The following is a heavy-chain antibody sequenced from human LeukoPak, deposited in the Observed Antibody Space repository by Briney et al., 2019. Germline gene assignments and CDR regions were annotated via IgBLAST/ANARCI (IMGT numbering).Heavy chain of an antibody. D-gene: IGHD3-22*01. J-gene: IGHJ3*02. Sequence: GESLKISCKDSGYKFTRCWIGWVRQMPGKGLEWMGIIYPGDSDTRYSPSFQGQVTISADKSISTAYLQWSSLKASDTAMYYCARQRSTAYYDSSGLPYDAFDIWGQGTMVTVSS. V-gene: IGHV5-51*01. CDR3: ARQRSTAYYDSSGLPYDAFDI. CDR1: GYKFTRCW. CDR2: IYPGDSDT.